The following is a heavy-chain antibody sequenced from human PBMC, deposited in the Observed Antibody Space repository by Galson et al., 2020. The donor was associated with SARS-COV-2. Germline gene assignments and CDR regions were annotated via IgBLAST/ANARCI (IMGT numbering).Heavy chain of an antibody. CDR1: GFSLSTYGVG. D-gene: IGHD4-17*01. Sequence: KMSGPTLVKPTQTLTLTCAFSGFSLSTYGVGVGWVRQPPGKAPECLALIYWDDDKRYNPSLRSRLTITKDTSKNQVILTMTNMDPVDTATDYCARRSPYGDYGNWYFDLWGRGTLVTVSA. V-gene: IGHV2-5*02. CDR2: IYWDDDK. CDR3: ARRSPYGDYGNWYFDL. J-gene: IGHJ2*01.